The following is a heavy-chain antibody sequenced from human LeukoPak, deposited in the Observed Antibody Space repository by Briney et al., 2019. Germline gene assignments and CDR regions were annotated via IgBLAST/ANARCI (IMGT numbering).Heavy chain of an antibody. CDR1: GFTVSSRY. J-gene: IGHJ4*02. CDR2: IYAGGAT. Sequence: GGSLRLSCAASGFTVSSRYMTWVRQAPGKGLEWVSVIYAGGATYYADSVKGRFAISRDNSKDTVYLQMNSLRAEDTAVYYCARDGYSDGYYYYDSWGQGTLVTVSS. V-gene: IGHV3-53*01. D-gene: IGHD3-22*01. CDR3: ARDGYSDGYYYYDS.